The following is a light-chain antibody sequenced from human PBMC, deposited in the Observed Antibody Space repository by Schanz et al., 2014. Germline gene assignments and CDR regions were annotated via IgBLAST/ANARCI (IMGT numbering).Light chain of an antibody. V-gene: IGKV3-20*01. Sequence: EIVLTQSPATLSLSPGEGAALSCRASQSVNTFLAWYQQKPGQAPRLLISGASSRATGIPGRFSGSGSGTDFTLTITRLEPEDFAVYYCQQYSSSPYTFGQGTKLEVK. J-gene: IGKJ2*01. CDR1: QSVNTF. CDR3: QQYSSSPYT. CDR2: GAS.